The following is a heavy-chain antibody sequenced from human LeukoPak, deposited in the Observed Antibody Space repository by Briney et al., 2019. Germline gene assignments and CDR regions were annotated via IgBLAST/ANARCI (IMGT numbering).Heavy chain of an antibody. CDR3: VKDSSSGSYLDY. CDR1: GFTFSRYP. Sequence: GGSLRLSCSASGFTFSRYPMHWVRQAPGRGLEYVSAISGNGGSTYYADSVKGRFTISRDNSKNTLYLQMSSLRTEDTAVYYCVKDSSSGSYLDYWGQGTLVTVSS. V-gene: IGHV3-64D*09. J-gene: IGHJ4*02. CDR2: ISGNGGST. D-gene: IGHD3-10*01.